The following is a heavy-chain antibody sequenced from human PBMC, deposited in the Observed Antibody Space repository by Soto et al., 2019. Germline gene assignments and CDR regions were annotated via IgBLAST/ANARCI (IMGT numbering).Heavy chain of an antibody. CDR2: SHYSGTT. V-gene: IGHV4-31*03. J-gene: IGHJ5*02. CDR3: ARLSITATGGWFDP. Sequence: QVQLQESGPGLVKPSQTLSLTCTVSGGSINSANYYWNWIRQHPGKGLEWIGYSHYSGTTSYNPSLKSRVTITVDTSNNQFSLKLSSVTAADTAVYYCARLSITATGGWFDPWGQGTLVTVSS. D-gene: IGHD6-13*01. CDR1: GGSINSANYY.